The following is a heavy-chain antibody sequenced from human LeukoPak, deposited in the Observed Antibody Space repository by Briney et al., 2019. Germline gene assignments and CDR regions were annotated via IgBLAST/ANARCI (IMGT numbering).Heavy chain of an antibody. V-gene: IGHV4-34*01. D-gene: IGHD3-3*01. CDR1: GGSFSGYY. J-gene: IGHJ3*02. CDR3: ASRSGYSRALDI. Sequence: KPSETLSLTCAVYGGSFSGYYWSWIRQPPGKGLEWIGEINHSGSTNYNPSLKSRVTISVDTSKNQFSLKLSSVTAADTAVYYCASRSGYSRALDIWGQGTMVTVSS. CDR2: INHSGST.